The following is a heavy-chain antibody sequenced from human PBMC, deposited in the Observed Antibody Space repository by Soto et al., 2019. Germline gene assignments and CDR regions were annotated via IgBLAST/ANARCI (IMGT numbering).Heavy chain of an antibody. CDR3: ASIYSSSWYDDY. J-gene: IGHJ4*02. Sequence: GASVKVSCKASGGTFSSYAISWVRQAPGQGLEWMGGIIPIFGTANYAQKFQGRVTITADEFTSTAYMEVSSLRSEDTAVYYCASIYSSSWYDDYWGQGTLVTVSS. CDR2: IIPIFGTA. V-gene: IGHV1-69*13. CDR1: GGTFSSYA. D-gene: IGHD6-13*01.